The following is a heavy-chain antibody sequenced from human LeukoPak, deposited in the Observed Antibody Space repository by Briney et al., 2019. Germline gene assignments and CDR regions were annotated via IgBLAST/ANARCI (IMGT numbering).Heavy chain of an antibody. CDR2: ISGSGGST. CDR3: AKDSQANYYDSSGYPY. CDR1: GFTFSSYA. Sequence: GGSLRLSCAASGFTFSSYAMSWVRQAPGKGLEWVSAISGSGGSTYYADSVKGRFTISRDNSKNTLYLQMNSLRAEDTAVYYCAKDSQANYYDSSGYPYWGQGTLVTVSS. V-gene: IGHV3-23*01. J-gene: IGHJ4*02. D-gene: IGHD3-22*01.